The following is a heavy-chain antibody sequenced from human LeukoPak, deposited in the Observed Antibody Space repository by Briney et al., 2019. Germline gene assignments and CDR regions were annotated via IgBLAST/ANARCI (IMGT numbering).Heavy chain of an antibody. D-gene: IGHD3-10*01. CDR2: ISGSGGST. CDR1: GFTFSSYA. CDR3: AKTRGYGSGTHYGMDV. Sequence: GGSLRLSSAASGFTFSSYAMSWVRQAPGKGLEWVSAISGSGGSTYYADSVKGRFTISRDNSKNTLYLQMNSLRAEDTAVYYCAKTRGYGSGTHYGMDVWGQGTTVTVSS. J-gene: IGHJ6*02. V-gene: IGHV3-23*01.